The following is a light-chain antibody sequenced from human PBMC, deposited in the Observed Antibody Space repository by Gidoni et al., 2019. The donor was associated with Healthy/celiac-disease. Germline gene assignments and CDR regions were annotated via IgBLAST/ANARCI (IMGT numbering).Light chain of an antibody. CDR3: QQSYSTPPT. V-gene: IGKV1-39*01. CDR1: QRISSY. Sequence: DIQMTQSPSSLSASVGDRVTITCRASQRISSYLNWYQQKPGKAPKILIYAASSLQSGVPSRLSGSGSGTDFTLTIRSLQPEDFATYYCQQSYSTPPTCGGGTKVEIK. CDR2: AAS. J-gene: IGKJ4*01.